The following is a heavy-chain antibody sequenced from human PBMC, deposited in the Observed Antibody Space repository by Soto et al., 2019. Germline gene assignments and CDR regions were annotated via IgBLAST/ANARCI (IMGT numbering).Heavy chain of an antibody. CDR3: AKDPVTMVRGVIHSPNWNYYYGMDV. J-gene: IGHJ6*02. D-gene: IGHD3-10*01. V-gene: IGHV3-30*18. Sequence: GSLRLSCAASGFTFSSYGMHWVRQAPGKGLEWVAVISYDGSNKYYADSVKGRFTISRDNSKNTLYLQMNSLRAEDTAVYYCAKDPVTMVRGVIHSPNWNYYYGMDVWGQGTTVTVSS. CDR1: GFTFSSYG. CDR2: ISYDGSNK.